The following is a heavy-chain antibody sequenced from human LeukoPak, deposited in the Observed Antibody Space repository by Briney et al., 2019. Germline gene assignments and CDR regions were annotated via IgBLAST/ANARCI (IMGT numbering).Heavy chain of an antibody. CDR1: ESTFSKFW. V-gene: IGHV3-74*03. CDR3: ARGNYYGMDV. Sequence: AGSLRLSCAASESTFSKFWMHWVRHAPGKGLVWVSGINRDGSTTTYADSVKGRFTVSRDNAKNTLCLQMNSLRAEDTAVYYCARGNYYGMDVWGQGTTVTVSS. J-gene: IGHJ6*02. CDR2: INRDGSTT. D-gene: IGHD2/OR15-2a*01.